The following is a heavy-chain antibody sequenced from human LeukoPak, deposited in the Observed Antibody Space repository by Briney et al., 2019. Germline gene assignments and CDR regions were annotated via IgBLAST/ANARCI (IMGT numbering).Heavy chain of an antibody. J-gene: IGHJ4*02. Sequence: PGGSLRLSCAASGFTFSSYWMSWVRQAPGKGLEWVANIKQDGSEKYYVDSVKGRFTISRDNSKNTLYLRMNSLRAEDTAVYYCARDPFSGYYFDYWGQGTLVIVSS. CDR2: IKQDGSEK. V-gene: IGHV3-7*01. CDR3: ARDPFSGYYFDY. D-gene: IGHD3-9*01. CDR1: GFTFSSYW.